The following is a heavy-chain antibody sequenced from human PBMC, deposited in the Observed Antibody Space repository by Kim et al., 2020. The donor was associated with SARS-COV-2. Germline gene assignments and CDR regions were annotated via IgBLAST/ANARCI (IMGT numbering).Heavy chain of an antibody. Sequence: SETLSLTCTVSGYSISSGYYWGWIWQPPGKGLEWIGSIYHSGSTYYNPSLKSRVTISVDTSKNQFSLKLSSVTAADTAVYYCARGISTVTTYPADYWGQGTLVTVSS. V-gene: IGHV4-38-2*02. CDR1: GYSISSGYY. D-gene: IGHD4-17*01. CDR2: IYHSGST. CDR3: ARGISTVTTYPADY. J-gene: IGHJ4*02.